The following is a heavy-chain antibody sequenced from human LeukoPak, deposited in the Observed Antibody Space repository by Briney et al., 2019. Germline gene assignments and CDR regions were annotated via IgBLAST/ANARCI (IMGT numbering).Heavy chain of an antibody. CDR2: ISHSGST. CDR3: ARDLHGGNSFTSDWYFDL. J-gene: IGHJ2*01. D-gene: IGHD4-23*01. V-gene: IGHV4-4*02. Sequence: RPSGTLSLTCAVSGGSISISNSNWWSWVRQPPGKGLEWIGEISHSGSTNYNPSLKSRVTISVDKSKNQFSLKLSSVTAADTAVYYCARDLHGGNSFTSDWYFDLWGRGTLVTVSS. CDR1: GGSISISNSNW.